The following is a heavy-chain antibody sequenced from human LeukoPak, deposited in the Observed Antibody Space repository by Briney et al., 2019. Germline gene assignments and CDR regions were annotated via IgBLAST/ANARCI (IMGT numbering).Heavy chain of an antibody. V-gene: IGHV3-9*01. D-gene: IGHD5-12*01. CDR1: GFTFDDYA. CDR3: ARGYSGYGYFDY. CDR2: ISWNSGSI. J-gene: IGHJ4*02. Sequence: GGSLRLSCAASGFTFDDYAMHWVRQAPGKGLEWVSGISWNSGSIGYADSVKGRFTISRDNAKNSLYLQMNSLRAEDTAVYYCARGYSGYGYFDYWGQGTLVTVSS.